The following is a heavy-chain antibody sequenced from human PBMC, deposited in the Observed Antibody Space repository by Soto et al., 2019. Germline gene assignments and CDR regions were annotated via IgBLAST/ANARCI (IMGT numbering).Heavy chain of an antibody. V-gene: IGHV1-69*12. D-gene: IGHD3-22*01. CDR2: IIPIFSTP. J-gene: IGHJ5*02. Sequence: QVQLVQSGAEVKKPGSSVKISCKTSGGTFGSYAISGVGQAPGHGLESMGGIIPIFSTPNYAQKFQGRVTITADEATSTAYMELSSLRSEDTAVYYCARPIQYYFDTSAQSAWFDPWGQGTLVTVSS. CDR3: ARPIQYYFDTSAQSAWFDP. CDR1: GGTFGSYA.